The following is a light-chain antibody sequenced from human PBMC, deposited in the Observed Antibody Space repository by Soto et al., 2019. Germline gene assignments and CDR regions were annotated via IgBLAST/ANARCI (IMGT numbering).Light chain of an antibody. CDR3: QQYGSSPRNT. Sequence: EIVLTKSPGTLSLSPGERATLSCRASQSVSSSYLAWYQQKPGQAPRLLIYGASSRATGIPDRFSGSGSGTDFTLTISRLEPEDFAVYYCQQYGSSPRNTFGQGTKLEIK. CDR1: QSVSSSY. CDR2: GAS. J-gene: IGKJ2*01. V-gene: IGKV3-20*01.